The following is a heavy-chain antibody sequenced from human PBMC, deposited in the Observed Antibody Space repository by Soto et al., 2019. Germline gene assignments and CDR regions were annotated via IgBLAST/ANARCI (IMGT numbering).Heavy chain of an antibody. J-gene: IGHJ6*02. CDR3: ATHGATTMARGAMKHYYYVMDV. CDR2: IIPIFDTP. V-gene: IGHV1-69*06. Sequence: QVQLVQSGAEAGKPGSSVKVSCRASGGIFSSFTISWVRQAPGQGLKWLGGIIPIFDTPTYAQNFQGRVTITADKSTNTVYMELSSLRSEDTAVYYCATHGATTMARGAMKHYYYVMDVWGQGTTVTVSS. D-gene: IGHD3-10*01. CDR1: GGIFSSFT.